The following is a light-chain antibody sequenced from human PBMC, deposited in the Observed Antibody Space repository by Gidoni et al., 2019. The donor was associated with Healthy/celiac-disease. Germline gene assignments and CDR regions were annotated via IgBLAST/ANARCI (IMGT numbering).Light chain of an antibody. V-gene: IGKV1-39*01. Sequence: DIQMSQSTSSPSASVGDRVTITCRASQSISSYLNWYQQKPGKAPKLLIYAASSLQSGVPSMFSVSGSGTDFTLTISRLQPEDFATYYCQQSYSTPPTFGEGTKVEIK. CDR2: AAS. CDR1: QSISSY. J-gene: IGKJ1*01. CDR3: QQSYSTPPT.